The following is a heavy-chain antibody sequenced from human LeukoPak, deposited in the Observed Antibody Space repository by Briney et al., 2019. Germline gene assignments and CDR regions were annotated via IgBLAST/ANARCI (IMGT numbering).Heavy chain of an antibody. J-gene: IGHJ4*02. D-gene: IGHD2-2*01. CDR2: IYTSGST. CDR3: ARLTSTWWTFDD. Sequence: SEALSLTCTVSGGSISSYYWSWIRQPAGKGLEWIGRIYTSGSTNYNPSLKSRVTMSVDTSKNQFSLKLSSVTAADTAVYYCARLTSTWWTFDDWGQGTLVTVSS. V-gene: IGHV4-4*07. CDR1: GGSISSYY.